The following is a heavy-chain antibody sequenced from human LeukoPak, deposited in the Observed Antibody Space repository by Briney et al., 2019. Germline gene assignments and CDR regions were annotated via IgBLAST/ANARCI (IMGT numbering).Heavy chain of an antibody. D-gene: IGHD3-10*01. CDR3: ARVRGLLWFGEGPPGMDV. V-gene: IGHV1-18*01. J-gene: IGHJ6*03. Sequence: ASVTVSCKASGYTFTSYGISWVRQAPGQGLEWMGWISAYNGNTNYAQKLQGRVTMTTDTSTSTAYMELRSLRSDDTAVYYCARVRGLLWFGEGPPGMDVWGKGTTVTISS. CDR1: GYTFTSYG. CDR2: ISAYNGNT.